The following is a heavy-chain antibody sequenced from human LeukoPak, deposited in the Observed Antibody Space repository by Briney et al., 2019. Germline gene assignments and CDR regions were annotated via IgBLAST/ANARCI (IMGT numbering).Heavy chain of an antibody. Sequence: PSETLSLTCTVSGGSISSGDYYWSWIRQPPGKGLEWIGYIYYSGSTNYNPSLKSRVTISVDTSKNQFSLKLSSVTAADTAVYYCARDSYYGSGSYYRYYYYYYGMDVWGRGTTVTVSS. D-gene: IGHD3-10*01. CDR1: GGSISSGDYY. V-gene: IGHV4-61*08. CDR2: IYYSGST. CDR3: ARDSYYGSGSYYRYYYYYYGMDV. J-gene: IGHJ6*02.